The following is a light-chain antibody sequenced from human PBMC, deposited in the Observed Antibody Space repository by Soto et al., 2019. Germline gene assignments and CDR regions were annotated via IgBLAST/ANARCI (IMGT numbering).Light chain of an antibody. V-gene: IGKV1-9*01. J-gene: IGKJ1*01. CDR2: AAS. CDR3: QQAYTTTWT. Sequence: IQLTQSPSSLCASVGDRVTMTCRASQGISSYLGWYQQKPGKAPKLLIYAASTLQSGVPSRFSGSGSGTDFTLTISSLQPEDFATYYCQQAYTTTWTFGQGTKVDIK. CDR1: QGISSY.